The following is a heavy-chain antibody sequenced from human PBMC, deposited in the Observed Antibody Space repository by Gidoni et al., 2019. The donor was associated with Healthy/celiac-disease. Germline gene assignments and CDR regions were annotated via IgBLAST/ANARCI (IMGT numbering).Heavy chain of an antibody. V-gene: IGHV3-11*01. CDR1: GFTFSDYY. D-gene: IGHD3-10*01. CDR2: MSSSGSTI. CDR3: ARQGSPYYYYGMDV. Sequence: QVQLVESGGGLVKPGGSLRLSCAASGFTFSDYYMSWIRQAPGKGLEWVSDMSSSGSTIYYADAVKGRFTISRDNAKNSLYLQMNSLRAEDTAVYYWARQGSPYYYYGMDVWGQGTTVTVSS. J-gene: IGHJ6*02.